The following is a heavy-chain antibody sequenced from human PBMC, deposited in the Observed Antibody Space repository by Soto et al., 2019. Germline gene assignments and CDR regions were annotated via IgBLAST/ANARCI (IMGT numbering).Heavy chain of an antibody. CDR2: INPNSGGT. J-gene: IGHJ3*02. V-gene: IGHV1-2*02. CDR1: GYSFTGYY. Sequence: QVQLVQSGAEVKKPGASVKVSCKASGYSFTGYYMHWVRQAPGQGLEWMGWINPNSGGTNYAQKCQGRVTMTRDTSISTAYMELSRLRSDDTAVYYCARPILFAPWAFDIWGQGTMVTVSS. CDR3: ARPILFAPWAFDI. D-gene: IGHD2-21*01.